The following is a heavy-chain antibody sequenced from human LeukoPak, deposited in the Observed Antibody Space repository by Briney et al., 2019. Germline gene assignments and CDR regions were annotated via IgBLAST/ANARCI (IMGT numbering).Heavy chain of an antibody. Sequence: GGSLRLSCAASGFTLDDYAMHWVRQAPGRGLEWVSGISWNSGSIGYADSVKGRFTISRDNAKNSLYLQMNSLRAEDTALYYCAKGRNYDFWSGYLYPWGQGALVTVSS. V-gene: IGHV3-9*01. CDR1: GFTLDDYA. D-gene: IGHD3-3*01. J-gene: IGHJ5*02. CDR2: ISWNSGSI. CDR3: AKGRNYDFWSGYLYP.